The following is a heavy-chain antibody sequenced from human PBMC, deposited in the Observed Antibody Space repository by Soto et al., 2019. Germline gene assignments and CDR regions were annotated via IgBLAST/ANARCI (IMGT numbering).Heavy chain of an antibody. V-gene: IGHV1-69*12. J-gene: IGHJ1*01. Sequence: QVQLVQSGAEVKKPGSSVKVSCKASGGTFSTYPISWVRQAPGQGLEWMGGINPIFGTANYAQKLQGRVTIPADESTTTAYMQLSSLRSDDTAVYYCARLRASNYEAYQHWGQGTLVTVSS. D-gene: IGHD4-4*01. CDR3: ARLRASNYEAYQH. CDR1: GGTFSTYP. CDR2: INPIFGTA.